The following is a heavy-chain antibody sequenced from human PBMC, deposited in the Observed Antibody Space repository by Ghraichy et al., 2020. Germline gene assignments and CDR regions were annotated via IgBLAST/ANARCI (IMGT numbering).Heavy chain of an antibody. J-gene: IGHJ4*02. V-gene: IGHV3-23*01. D-gene: IGHD2/OR15-2a*01. CDR1: GFSFSSYA. Sequence: GGSLRLSCGASGFSFSSYAMSWVRQAPGKGLEWVSRISGSGGSTYYADSVKGRFTISRDNSNNTLYVQMNSLRAEDTAVYYCAKVYGGYYFDYWGQGTLVTVSS. CDR2: ISGSGGST. CDR3: AKVYGGYYFDY.